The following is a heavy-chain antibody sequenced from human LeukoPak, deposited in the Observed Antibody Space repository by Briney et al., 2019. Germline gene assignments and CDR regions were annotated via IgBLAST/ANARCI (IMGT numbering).Heavy chain of an antibody. CDR2: INHSGST. CDR1: GGSFSGYY. CDR3: ARGGKVGGSWYLHRAMDV. V-gene: IGHV4-34*01. Sequence: SETLSLTCAVYGGSFSGYYWSWIRQPPGKGLEWIGEINHSGSTNYNPSLKSRVTISVDTSKNQFSLKLSSVTAADTAVYYCARGGKVGGSWYLHRAMDVWGKGTTVTVSS. D-gene: IGHD6-13*01. J-gene: IGHJ6*03.